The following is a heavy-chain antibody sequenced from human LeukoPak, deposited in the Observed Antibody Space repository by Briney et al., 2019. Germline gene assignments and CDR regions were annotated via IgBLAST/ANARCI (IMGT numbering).Heavy chain of an antibody. CDR2: INHSGST. Sequence: KASETLSLTYAVYVGSFSGYYWSWIRQPPGKGLEWIGEINHSGSTNYNPSLKSRVTISVDTSKNQFSLKLSSVTAADTAVYYCASGRWNYFDYWGQGTLVTVSS. CDR1: VGSFSGYY. V-gene: IGHV4-34*01. CDR3: ASGRWNYFDY. J-gene: IGHJ4*02. D-gene: IGHD4-23*01.